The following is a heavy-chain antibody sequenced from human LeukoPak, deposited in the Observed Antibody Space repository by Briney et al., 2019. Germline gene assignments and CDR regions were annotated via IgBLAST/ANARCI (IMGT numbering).Heavy chain of an antibody. CDR3: ARVDTAMAILDY. J-gene: IGHJ4*02. V-gene: IGHV1-46*01. CDR1: GYTFTSYY. D-gene: IGHD5-18*01. Sequence: GASVKVSCKASGYTFTSYYMHWVRQAPGQGLEWMGIINPSGGSTSYAQKFQGRVTMTRDMSTSTVYMELSSLRSEDTAVYYCARVDTAMAILDYWGQGTLVTVSS. CDR2: INPSGGST.